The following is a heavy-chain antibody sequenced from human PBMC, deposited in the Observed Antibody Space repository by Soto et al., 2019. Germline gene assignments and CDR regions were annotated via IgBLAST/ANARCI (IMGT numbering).Heavy chain of an antibody. V-gene: IGHV1-18*01. Sequence: ASVKVSCKTSGYTFTNYGITWVRQAPGQGLEWMGWISPYNGYTNFAQRLQGRVTMTTDTSTSTASMELGSLRSDDTAVYFCGRVSVDIVSTNAYYYYGMDVWGQGTTVTVSS. CDR1: GYTFTNYG. CDR2: ISPYNGYT. D-gene: IGHD5-12*01. J-gene: IGHJ6*02. CDR3: GRVSVDIVSTNAYYYYGMDV.